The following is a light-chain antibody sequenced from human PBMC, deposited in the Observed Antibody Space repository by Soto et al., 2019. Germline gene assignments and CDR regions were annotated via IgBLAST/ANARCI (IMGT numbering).Light chain of an antibody. V-gene: IGLV1-44*01. J-gene: IGLJ2*01. Sequence: QSVLTQPPSLSGTPGQRVTISCSGSSSNIGSNTVNWYQQLPGTAPKLLIYSNNQRPSGVPDRFSGSKSGTSASLAISGLQSEDEADYYCAAWDDSLNGHVVFGGGTKLTVL. CDR3: AAWDDSLNGHVV. CDR2: SNN. CDR1: SSNIGSNT.